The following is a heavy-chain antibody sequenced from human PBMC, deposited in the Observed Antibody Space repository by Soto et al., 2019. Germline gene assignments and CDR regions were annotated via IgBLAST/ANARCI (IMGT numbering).Heavy chain of an antibody. J-gene: IGHJ3*02. D-gene: IGHD1-1*01. CDR1: GGSISSSSYY. CDR2: IYYSGST. Sequence: SETLSLTCTVSGGSISSSSYYWGWIRQPPGKGLEWIGSIYYSGSTYYNPSLKSRVTISVDTSKNQFSLKLSSVTAADTAVYYCARARPGGGTHAFDIWGQGTKVT. V-gene: IGHV4-39*01. CDR3: ARARPGGGTHAFDI.